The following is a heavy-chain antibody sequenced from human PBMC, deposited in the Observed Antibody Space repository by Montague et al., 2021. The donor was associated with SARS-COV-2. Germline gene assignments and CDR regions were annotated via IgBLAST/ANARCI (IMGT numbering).Heavy chain of an antibody. CDR3: ARVRYFDTTFDY. CDR1: GFSLSTSGMC. Sequence: PALVKPTQTLTLTCTFSGFSLSTSGMCVSWIRQPPGKALEWLALIDWXXXKFYSTSLKTRLTISKDTSKNQVVLTMTNMDPADTATYYCARVRYFDTTFDYWGQGTLVTVSS. CDR2: IDWXXXK. J-gene: IGHJ4*02. D-gene: IGHD3-9*01. V-gene: IGHV2-70*01.